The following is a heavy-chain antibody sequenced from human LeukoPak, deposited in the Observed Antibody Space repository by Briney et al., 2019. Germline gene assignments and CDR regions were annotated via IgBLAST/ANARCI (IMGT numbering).Heavy chain of an antibody. J-gene: IGHJ4*02. CDR2: INSDGSST. Sequence: GGSLRLSCAASGFTLSSYWMHWVRQAPGKGLVWVSRINSDGSSTSYADSVKGRFTISRDNAKNTLYLQMNSLRAEDTAVYYCARDPTTMVRGFSGWGQGTLVTVSS. D-gene: IGHD3-10*01. CDR1: GFTLSSYW. V-gene: IGHV3-74*01. CDR3: ARDPTTMVRGFSG.